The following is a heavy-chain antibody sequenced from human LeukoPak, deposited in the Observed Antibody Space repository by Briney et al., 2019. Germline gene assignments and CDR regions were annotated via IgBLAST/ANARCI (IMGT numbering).Heavy chain of an antibody. Sequence: SETLSLTCTVSGGSITSGGYYWGWIRQPPGKELVWVGSIHYSGNTHNNPSLKSRVNISVDTSKNQFSLKLSSVTAADTAVYYCARLGGFPNWFDPWGQGTLVTVSS. V-gene: IGHV4-39*01. CDR2: IHYSGNT. J-gene: IGHJ5*02. CDR1: GGSITSGGYY. CDR3: ARLGGFPNWFDP.